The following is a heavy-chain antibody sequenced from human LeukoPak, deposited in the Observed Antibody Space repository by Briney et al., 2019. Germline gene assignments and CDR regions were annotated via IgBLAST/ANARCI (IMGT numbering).Heavy chain of an antibody. CDR1: GFTFNTYG. Sequence: GRSLRLSCASSGFTFNTYGMHWVRQAPGKGLEWVALISYDGNYKYYADSVKGRFTISRDNSKNTLYLQTNSLRAEDTAVYYCAKDGLYSSNLLRPNSDWYYFDYWGQGTLVTVSS. CDR3: AKDGLYSSNLLRPNSDWYYFDY. D-gene: IGHD6-13*01. J-gene: IGHJ4*02. V-gene: IGHV3-30*18. CDR2: ISYDGNYK.